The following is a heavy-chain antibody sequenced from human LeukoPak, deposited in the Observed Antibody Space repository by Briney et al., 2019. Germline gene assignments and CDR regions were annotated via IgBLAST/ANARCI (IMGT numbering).Heavy chain of an antibody. Sequence: GGSLRLSCAASGFTFSSYWMSWVRQAPGKGLEWVANIKQDGSEKYYVDSVKGRFTISRDNAKNSLYLQMNSLRAEDTAVYYCARDRDYYYDSSGYSRVGDWFDPWGQGTLVTVSS. D-gene: IGHD3-22*01. CDR1: GFTFSSYW. CDR3: ARDRDYYYDSSGYSRVGDWFDP. CDR2: IKQDGSEK. V-gene: IGHV3-7*01. J-gene: IGHJ5*02.